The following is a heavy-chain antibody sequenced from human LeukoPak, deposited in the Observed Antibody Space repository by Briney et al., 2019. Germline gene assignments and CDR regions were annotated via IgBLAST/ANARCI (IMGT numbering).Heavy chain of an antibody. Sequence: PGGSLRLSCAASGLTLSNYCMTWVRQGPGKGLEWVATIKRDGVETYYADSVKGRFTISRDNAKNSLYLQMNSLRAEDTAVYYCAELGITMIGGVWGKGTTVTISS. V-gene: IGHV3-7*01. J-gene: IGHJ6*04. D-gene: IGHD3-10*02. CDR2: IKRDGVET. CDR3: AELGITMIGGV. CDR1: GLTLSNYC.